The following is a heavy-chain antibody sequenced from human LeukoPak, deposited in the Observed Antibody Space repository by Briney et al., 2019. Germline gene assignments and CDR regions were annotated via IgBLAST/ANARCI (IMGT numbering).Heavy chain of an antibody. V-gene: IGHV4-59*08. CDR2: IYYSGST. CDR1: GGSISRYY. D-gene: IGHD5-18*01. J-gene: IGHJ3*02. Sequence: SETLSLTCTVSGGSISRYYWSWIRQPPGKGLEWIGYIYYSGSTNYNPSLKSRVTISVDTSKNQFSLKLSSVTAADTAVYYCARHVISGYSYGYSAFDIWGQGTMVTVSS. CDR3: ARHVISGYSYGYSAFDI.